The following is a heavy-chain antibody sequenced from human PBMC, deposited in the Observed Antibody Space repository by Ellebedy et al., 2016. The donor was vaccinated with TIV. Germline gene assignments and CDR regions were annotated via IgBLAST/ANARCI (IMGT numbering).Heavy chain of an antibody. CDR3: AKSSFGNGYYGSIDY. D-gene: IGHD3-3*01. Sequence: AASVKVSCKASGYTFTSYGISWVRQAPGQGLEWMGWISAYNGNTNYAQKLQGRVTMTTDTSTSTAYMELRSLRSDDTAVYYCAKSSFGNGYYGSIDYWGQGTLVTVSS. CDR1: GYTFTSYG. V-gene: IGHV1-18*01. J-gene: IGHJ4*02. CDR2: ISAYNGNT.